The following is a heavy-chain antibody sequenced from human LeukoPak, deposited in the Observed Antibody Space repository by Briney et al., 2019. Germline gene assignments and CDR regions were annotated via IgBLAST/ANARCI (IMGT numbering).Heavy chain of an antibody. CDR1: GFTFSSYW. CDR2: IKQDGSEK. J-gene: IGHJ6*03. CDR3: ERCGYSHGYGWGGGYYYYYMDV. V-gene: IGHV3-7*01. Sequence: GGSLRLSCAASGFTFSSYWMGWVRQAPGKGLEWVANIKQDGSEKYYVDPVKGRFTISRDNAKNSLYLQMNSLRAEDTAVYYCERCGYSHGYGWGGGYYYYYMDVWGKGTTVTVSS. D-gene: IGHD5-18*01.